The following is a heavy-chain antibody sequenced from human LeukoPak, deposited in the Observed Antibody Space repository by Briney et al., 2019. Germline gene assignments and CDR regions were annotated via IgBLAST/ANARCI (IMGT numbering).Heavy chain of an antibody. Sequence: APVKVSFKASGYTFTDCYIHWVRQVPGQGLEWMGWVDPNSEGTNYAQKFQGRVTMTRDTSISTAYMELSRLRSDDTAVYYCARVRFFYYGMDVWGQGTTVTVSS. CDR3: ARVRFFYYGMDV. CDR2: VDPNSEGT. J-gene: IGHJ6*02. V-gene: IGHV1-2*02. D-gene: IGHD3-3*01. CDR1: GYTFTDCY.